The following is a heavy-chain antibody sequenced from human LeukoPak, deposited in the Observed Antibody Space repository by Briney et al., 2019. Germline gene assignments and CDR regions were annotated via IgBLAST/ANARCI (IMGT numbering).Heavy chain of an antibody. V-gene: IGHV1-24*01. D-gene: IGHD2-2*01. J-gene: IGHJ3*02. CDR1: GYTLTELS. Sequence: ASVKVSCKVSGYTLTELSMHWVRQAPGKGLEWMGGFDPEDGETIYAQKFQGRVTMTEDTSTDTAYMELSSLRSEDTAVYYCARAGVVPAAHNAFDIWGQETMVTVSS. CDR2: FDPEDGET. CDR3: ARAGVVPAAHNAFDI.